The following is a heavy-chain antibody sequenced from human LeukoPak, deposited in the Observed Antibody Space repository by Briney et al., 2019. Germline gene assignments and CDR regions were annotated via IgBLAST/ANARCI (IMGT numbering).Heavy chain of an antibody. J-gene: IGHJ5*02. CDR3: AREGAYCSSTSCRKKAWFDP. Sequence: SQTLSLICTVSGGSISSGGYYWSWIRQHPGKGLEWIGYIYYSGSTYYNPSLKSRVTISVDTSKNQFSLKLSSVTAADTAVYYCAREGAYCSSTSCRKKAWFDPWGQGTLVTVSS. V-gene: IGHV4-31*03. CDR2: IYYSGST. CDR1: GGSISSGGYY. D-gene: IGHD2-2*01.